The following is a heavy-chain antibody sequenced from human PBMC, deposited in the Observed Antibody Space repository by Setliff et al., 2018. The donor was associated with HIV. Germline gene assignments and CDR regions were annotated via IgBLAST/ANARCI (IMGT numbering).Heavy chain of an antibody. V-gene: IGHV1-69*05. J-gene: IGHJ4*02. Sequence: SVKVSCKASGGTFSSYAISWVRQAPGQGLEWMGRIIPIFGTANYAQKFQVRVTITTDESTSTAYMALSSLRSEDTAVYYCARDDPDCSGGSCPFDYWGQGPLVTVSS. CDR2: IIPIFGTA. CDR3: ARDDPDCSGGSCPFDY. D-gene: IGHD2-15*01. CDR1: GGTFSSYA.